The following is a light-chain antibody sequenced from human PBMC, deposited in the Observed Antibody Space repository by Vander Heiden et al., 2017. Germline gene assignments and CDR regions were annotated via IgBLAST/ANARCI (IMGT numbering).Light chain of an antibody. CDR3: SSYTSSSPPHVV. Sequence: QSALTQPASVSGSPGQSITISCTGTSSDVGGYNYVSWYQQHPGKAPKLMIYEVSNRPSGVSNRFSGSKSGNTASLTISGLQAEDEADYYRSSYTSSSPPHVVFGGGTKLTVL. J-gene: IGLJ2*01. CDR1: SSDVGGYNY. V-gene: IGLV2-14*01. CDR2: EVS.